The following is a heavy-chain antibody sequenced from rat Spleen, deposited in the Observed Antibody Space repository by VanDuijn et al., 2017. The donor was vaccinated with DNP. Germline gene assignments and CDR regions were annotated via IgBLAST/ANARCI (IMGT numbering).Heavy chain of an antibody. CDR3: AIANGNY. Sequence: EVQLVESGGGLVQPGRSLQLSCEASGFTFNNCGMAWVRQAPKKGLEWVATINYDGSSTDYRDSVKGRFTISRDNTISTLYLQMNSLRSEDTATYYCAIANGNYWGQGVTVTVSS. CDR2: INYDGSST. CDR1: GFTFNNCG. J-gene: IGHJ2*01. D-gene: IGHD4-1*01. V-gene: IGHV5-29*01.